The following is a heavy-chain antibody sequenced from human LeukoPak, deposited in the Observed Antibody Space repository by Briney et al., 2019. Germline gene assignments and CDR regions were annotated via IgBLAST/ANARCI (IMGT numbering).Heavy chain of an antibody. D-gene: IGHD4-17*01. Sequence: GASVKVSCKASGGTFSSYVISWVRQAPGQGLEWMGGIIPIFGTANYAQKFQGRVTITTDESTSTAYMELSSLRSEDTAVYYCARDDYGDLGSWFDPWGQGTLVTVSS. CDR1: GGTFSSYV. CDR2: IIPIFGTA. CDR3: ARDDYGDLGSWFDP. V-gene: IGHV1-69*05. J-gene: IGHJ5*02.